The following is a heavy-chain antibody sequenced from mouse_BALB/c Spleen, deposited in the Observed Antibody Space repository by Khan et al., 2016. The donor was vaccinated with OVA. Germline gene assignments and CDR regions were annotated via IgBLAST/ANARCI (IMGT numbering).Heavy chain of an antibody. CDR1: GFTFSTYG. CDR2: VSTGGSYT. Sequence: EVELVESGGDLVKPGGSLKLSCAASGFTFSTYGMSWVRQPPDKRLEWVATVSTGGSYTYYPDSVKGRFTISRDKAKNTLYLQMSGLKSEDTAMFTCTRLAYYYDGEGFDYWGQGTLVTVSA. J-gene: IGHJ3*01. D-gene: IGHD1-1*02. V-gene: IGHV5-6*01. CDR3: TRLAYYYDGEGFDY.